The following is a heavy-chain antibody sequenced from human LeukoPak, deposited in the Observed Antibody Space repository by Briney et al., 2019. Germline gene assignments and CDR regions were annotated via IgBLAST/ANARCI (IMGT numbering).Heavy chain of an antibody. CDR3: ARDVETGTLNWFDP. D-gene: IGHD1-1*01. CDR2: MNPNSGNT. J-gene: IGHJ5*02. CDR1: GYTFTSYY. Sequence: ASVTVSCKASGYTFTSYYMHWARQAPGQGLEWMGWMNPNSGNTGYAQKLQGRVTMTTDTSTSTAYMELRSLGSDDTAVYYCARDVETGTLNWFDPWGQGTLVTVSS. V-gene: IGHV1-18*04.